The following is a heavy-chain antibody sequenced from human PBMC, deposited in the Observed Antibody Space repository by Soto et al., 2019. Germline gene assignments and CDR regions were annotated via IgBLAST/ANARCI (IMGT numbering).Heavy chain of an antibody. CDR3: ARSVVAARRGGYYGMDV. Sequence: SVKVSCKASGGTFSSYAISWVRQAPGQGLEWMGGIIPIFGTANYAQKFQGRVTITADESTSTAYMELSSLRSEDTAVYYCARSVVAARRGGYYGMDVWGQGTTVTVSS. J-gene: IGHJ6*02. D-gene: IGHD6-6*01. CDR2: IIPIFGTA. V-gene: IGHV1-69*13. CDR1: GGTFSSYA.